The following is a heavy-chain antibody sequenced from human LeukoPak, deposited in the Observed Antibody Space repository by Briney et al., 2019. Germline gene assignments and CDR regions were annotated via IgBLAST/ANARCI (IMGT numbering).Heavy chain of an antibody. CDR1: GGSISSYD. CDR3: ASERLAAAGMPFDS. Sequence: SETLSLTCTVSGGSISSYDWNWIRQPAGKGLEWIGRIYTSGNTNYNPSLKSRVTISLDKSKNQFSLKLSSVTAADTAVYYCASERLAAAGMPFDSWGQGTLVTASS. CDR2: IYTSGNT. V-gene: IGHV4-4*07. D-gene: IGHD6-13*01. J-gene: IGHJ4*02.